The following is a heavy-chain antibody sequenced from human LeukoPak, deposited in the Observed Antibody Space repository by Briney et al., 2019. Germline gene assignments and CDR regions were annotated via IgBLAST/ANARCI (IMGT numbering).Heavy chain of an antibody. D-gene: IGHD3-3*01. CDR3: ARARYYDFWSGPYYFDY. V-gene: IGHV3-33*01. CDR2: IWYDGSNK. J-gene: IGHJ4*02. Sequence: GGSLRLSCAASGFTFSSYGMHWVRQAPGKGLEWVAVIWYDGSNKYYADSVKGRFTISRDNSKNTLYLQMNSLRAEDTAVYYCARARYYDFWSGPYYFDYWGQGTLVTVSS. CDR1: GFTFSSYG.